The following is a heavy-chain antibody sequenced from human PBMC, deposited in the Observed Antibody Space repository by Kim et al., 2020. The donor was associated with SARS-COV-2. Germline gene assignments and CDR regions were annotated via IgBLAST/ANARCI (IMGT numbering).Heavy chain of an antibody. Sequence: SETLSLTCTVSAVSVSPFLWAWVRQPPGKGPEWLGFVNYTGSTKYNPSLRSRLSMSVDLSKNQFSLTLTSLTAADTAVYYCAREKGREGGLDYWGTGSL. J-gene: IGHJ4*02. CDR2: VNYTGST. CDR1: AVSVSPFL. D-gene: IGHD1-26*01. CDR3: AREKGREGGLDY. V-gene: IGHV4-59*02.